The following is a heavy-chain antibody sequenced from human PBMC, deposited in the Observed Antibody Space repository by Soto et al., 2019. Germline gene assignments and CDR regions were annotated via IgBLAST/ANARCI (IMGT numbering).Heavy chain of an antibody. CDR3: ARGPQWPYYFDY. CDR1: GGTFSSYA. J-gene: IGHJ4*02. D-gene: IGHD6-19*01. V-gene: IGHV1-69*13. Sequence: SVKVSCKASGGTFSSYAISWVRQAPGRGLEWMGGIIPIFGTANYAQKFQGRVTITADESTSTAYMELSSLRSEDTAVYYCARGPQWPYYFDYWGQGTLVTVS. CDR2: IIPIFGTA.